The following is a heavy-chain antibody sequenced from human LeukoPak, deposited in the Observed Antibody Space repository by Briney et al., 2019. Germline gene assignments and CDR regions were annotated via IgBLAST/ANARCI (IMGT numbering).Heavy chain of an antibody. J-gene: IGHJ6*02. V-gene: IGHV1-46*01. CDR3: ATLPPITILGDHYYGMDV. CDR2: INPSGGST. D-gene: IGHD3-3*01. Sequence: ASVKVSCKASAYTFTNYAISWMRQAPGQGLEWMGIINPSGGSTNYAQKFQGRVTMTRDTSTSTVYMELSSLRSEDTAVYYCATLPPITILGDHYYGMDVWGQGTTVTVSS. CDR1: AYTFTNYA.